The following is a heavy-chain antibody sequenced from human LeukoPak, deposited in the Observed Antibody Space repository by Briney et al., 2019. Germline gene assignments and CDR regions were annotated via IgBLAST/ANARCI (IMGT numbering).Heavy chain of an antibody. Sequence: GGSLRLSCAASGFTFSSYAMIWVRQAPGKGLEWVSAISGSGGSTYYADSVKGRFTISRDNSKNTLYLQMNSLRAEDTAVYYCAQTAYDSSGYYSYDAFDIWGQGTMVTVSS. V-gene: IGHV3-23*01. D-gene: IGHD3-22*01. CDR2: ISGSGGST. CDR1: GFTFSSYA. J-gene: IGHJ3*02. CDR3: AQTAYDSSGYYSYDAFDI.